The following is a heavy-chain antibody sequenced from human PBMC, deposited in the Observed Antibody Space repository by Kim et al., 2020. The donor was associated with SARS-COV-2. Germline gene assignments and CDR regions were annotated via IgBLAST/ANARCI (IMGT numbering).Heavy chain of an antibody. D-gene: IGHD5-18*01. V-gene: IGHV3-30*04. J-gene: IGHJ6*01. CDR1: GFTFSSYA. CDR3: ARDLWPSGRIQLWPYYYG. CDR2: ISYDGSNK. Sequence: GGSLRLSCAASGFTFSSYAMHWVRQAPGKGLEWVAVISYDGSNKYYADSVKGRFTISRDNSKNTLYLQMNSLRAEDTAVYYCARDLWPSGRIQLWPYYYG.